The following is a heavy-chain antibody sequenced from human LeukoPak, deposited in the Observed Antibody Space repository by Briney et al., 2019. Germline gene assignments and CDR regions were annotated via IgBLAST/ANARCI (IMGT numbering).Heavy chain of an antibody. J-gene: IGHJ5*02. Sequence: ASVKVSCKASGYTFTSYDINWVRQATGQGLEWMGWMNPNSGNTGYAQKFQGRVTMNRNTSISTAYMELSSLRSEDTAVYYCARGLRRSNWFDPWGQGTLVTVSS. CDR3: ARGLRRSNWFDP. V-gene: IGHV1-8*01. CDR1: GYTFTSYD. CDR2: MNPNSGNT.